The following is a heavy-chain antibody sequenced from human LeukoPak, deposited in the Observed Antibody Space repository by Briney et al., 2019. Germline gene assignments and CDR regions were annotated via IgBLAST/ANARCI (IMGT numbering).Heavy chain of an antibody. D-gene: IGHD2-15*01. CDR1: GYTFTSYG. CDR2: ISAYNGNT. V-gene: IGHV1-18*01. Sequence: ASVKVSCKASGYTFTSYGISWVRQAPGQGLEWMGWISAYNGNTNYAQKLQGRVTMTTDTSTSTAYMELRSLSSDDTAVYYCARDRVIGYCSGGSCSSLDYWGKGTLVTVSS. J-gene: IGHJ4*02. CDR3: ARDRVIGYCSGGSCSSLDY.